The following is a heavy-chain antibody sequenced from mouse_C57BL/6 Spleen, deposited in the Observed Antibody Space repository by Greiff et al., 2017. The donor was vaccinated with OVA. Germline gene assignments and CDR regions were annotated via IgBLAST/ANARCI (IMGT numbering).Heavy chain of an antibody. V-gene: IGHV2-5*01. CDR2: IWRGGST. J-gene: IGHJ4*01. CDR1: GFSLTSYG. Sequence: VQLQESGPGLVQPSQSLSITCTVSGFSLTSYGVHWVRQSPGKGLEWLGVIWRGGSTDYNAAFMSRLSITKDNSKSQVFFKMNSLQADDTAIYYCAKNYDEYYAMDYWGQGTSVTVSS. CDR3: AKNYDEYYAMDY. D-gene: IGHD2-3*01.